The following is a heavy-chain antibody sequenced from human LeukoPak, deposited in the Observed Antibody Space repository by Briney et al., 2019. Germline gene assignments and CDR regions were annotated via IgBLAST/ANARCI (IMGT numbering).Heavy chain of an antibody. CDR1: GGSISTYY. V-gene: IGHV4-59*08. D-gene: IGHD6-6*01. Sequence: SETLSLTCTVSGGSISTYYWTWIRQPPGKGLEWVGYIYSSGTTNYNPSLNSRVTISLDTSKNQFSLNLRSVTAADTAVYYCATGSHGRQLQCCDYWGQGTLVTVST. J-gene: IGHJ4*02. CDR2: IYSSGTT. CDR3: ATGSHGRQLQCCDY.